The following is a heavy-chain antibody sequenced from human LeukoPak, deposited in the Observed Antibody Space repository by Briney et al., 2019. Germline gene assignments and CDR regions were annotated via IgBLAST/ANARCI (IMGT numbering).Heavy chain of an antibody. Sequence: GGSLRLSCAASAFTVDDYTILWVRQAPGKGMESDSLVSWEGGSTFYADSVKGRFTISRNNSKNSLYLRMNSLRTEDTCFYYCAKVHHLGTDYYYGMDVWGQGTTVTVSS. J-gene: IGHJ6*02. CDR3: AKVHHLGTDYYYGMDV. CDR2: VSWEGGST. V-gene: IGHV3-43*01. CDR1: AFTVDDYT. D-gene: IGHD7-27*01.